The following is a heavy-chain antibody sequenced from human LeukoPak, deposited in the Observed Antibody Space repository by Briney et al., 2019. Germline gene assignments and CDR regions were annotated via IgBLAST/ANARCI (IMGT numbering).Heavy chain of an antibody. V-gene: IGHV3-53*01. CDR2: IYSGGST. CDR1: GFTFSSYA. CDR3: ARDVRYGMDV. Sequence: GGSLRLSCAASGFTFSSYAMSWVRQAPGKGLEWVSVIYSGGSTYYADSVKGRFTISRDNSKNTLYLQMNSLRAEDTAVYYCARDVRYGMDVWGQGTTVTVSS. J-gene: IGHJ6*02. D-gene: IGHD2-8*01.